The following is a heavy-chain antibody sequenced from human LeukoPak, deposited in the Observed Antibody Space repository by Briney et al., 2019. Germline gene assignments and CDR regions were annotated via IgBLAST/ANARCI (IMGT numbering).Heavy chain of an antibody. D-gene: IGHD5-12*01. CDR2: IIPIFGTA. Sequence: ASVKVSCKASGGTFSSYAISWVRQAPGQGLEWMGGIIPIFGTANYAQKFQGRVTITADKSTSTAYMELSSLRSEDTAVYYCARNIAGPVDIVATTDYWGQGTLVTVSS. J-gene: IGHJ4*02. CDR1: GGTFSSYA. CDR3: ARNIAGPVDIVATTDY. V-gene: IGHV1-69*06.